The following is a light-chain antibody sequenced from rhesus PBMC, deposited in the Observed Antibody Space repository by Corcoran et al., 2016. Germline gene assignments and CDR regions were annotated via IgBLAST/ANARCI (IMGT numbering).Light chain of an antibody. J-gene: IGKJ4*01. CDR2: AAS. CDR3: QQDYSYAPLT. V-gene: IGKV1S9*01. Sequence: DIQMTQSPSSLSASVGDTVTITCQASHGIGNNLNWYLQKPGKAPKLLIYAASSLQRGIPSRFRGSGSETDYTLTISSLEPEHFSTYYCQQDYSYAPLTFGGWTKVEIK. CDR1: HGIGNN.